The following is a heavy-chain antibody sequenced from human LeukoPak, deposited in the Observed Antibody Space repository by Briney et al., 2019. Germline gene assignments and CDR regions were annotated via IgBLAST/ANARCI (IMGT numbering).Heavy chain of an antibody. D-gene: IGHD3-3*02. J-gene: IGHJ5*02. CDR3: AKDISSTSSTPFDP. CDR1: GFTFSSFA. V-gene: IGHV3-23*01. CDR2: ISGSGTAT. Sequence: GGSLRLSCVASVFTSGFTFSSFAMSWVRQAPGKGLEWVSAISGSGTATHYAASVRGRFTISRDNSKNTLYLEMNSLRAEDTAIYYCAKDISSTSSTPFDPWGQGTLVTVSS.